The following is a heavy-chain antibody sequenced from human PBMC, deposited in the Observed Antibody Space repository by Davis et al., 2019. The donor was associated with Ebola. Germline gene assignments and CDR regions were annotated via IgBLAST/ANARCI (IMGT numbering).Heavy chain of an antibody. J-gene: IGHJ4*02. CDR3: ARGGNWNVFDY. Sequence: PAGSLTLSCAASGFTVSSNYMSWVRQAPGKGLEWVSVIYSGGSTYYADSVKGRFTISRDNSKNTLYLQMNSLRAEDTAVYYCARGGNWNVFDYWGQGTLVTVSS. CDR2: IYSGGST. CDR1: GFTVSSNY. D-gene: IGHD1-1*01. V-gene: IGHV3-66*01.